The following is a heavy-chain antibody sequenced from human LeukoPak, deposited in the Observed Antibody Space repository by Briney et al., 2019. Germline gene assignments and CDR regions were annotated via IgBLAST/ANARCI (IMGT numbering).Heavy chain of an antibody. D-gene: IGHD5-12*01. CDR2: ISNSGGRT. Sequence: GGSLRLSCAASGFTFSSYAMSWVRQAPGKGLEWVSSISNSGGRTFYTDSVKGRFTISRDNSKITLYLQMNSLGAEDTAVYYCAKSYNGYESKPDYWGRRTLVTVSS. CDR3: AKSYNGYESKPDY. J-gene: IGHJ4*02. CDR1: GFTFSSYA. V-gene: IGHV3-23*01.